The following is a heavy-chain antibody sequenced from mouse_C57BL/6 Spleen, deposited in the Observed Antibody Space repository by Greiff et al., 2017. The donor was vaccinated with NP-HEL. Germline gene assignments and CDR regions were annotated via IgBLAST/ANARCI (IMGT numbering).Heavy chain of an antibody. CDR1: GYTFTSYW. V-gene: IGHV1-69*01. J-gene: IGHJ2*01. CDR3: AARWGGYYFDY. CDR2: IDPSDSYT. Sequence: QIQLQQPGAELVMPGASVKLSCKASGYTFTSYWMHWVKQRPGQGLEWIGEIDPSDSYTNYNQKFKGKSTFTVDKSSSTAYMQLSSLTSEDSAVYYCAARWGGYYFDYWGQVATLTVSS. D-gene: IGHD2-3*01.